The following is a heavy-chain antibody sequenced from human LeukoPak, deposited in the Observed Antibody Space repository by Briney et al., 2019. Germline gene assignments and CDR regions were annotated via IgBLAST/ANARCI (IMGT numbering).Heavy chain of an antibody. J-gene: IGHJ4*02. CDR2: IIPIFGTA. V-gene: IGHV1-69*05. Sequence: ASVKVSCKTSGYTFIDYYIHWVRQAPGQGLEWMGRIIPIFGTANYAQKFQGRVTITTDESTSTAYMELSSLRSEDTAVYYCARAPDGYGDYSFDYWGQGTLVTVSS. CDR3: ARAPDGYGDYSFDY. CDR1: GYTFIDYY. D-gene: IGHD4-17*01.